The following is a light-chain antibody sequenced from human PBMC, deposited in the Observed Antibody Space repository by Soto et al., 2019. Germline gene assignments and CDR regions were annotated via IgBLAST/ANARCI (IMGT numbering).Light chain of an antibody. CDR1: QSVSNN. Sequence: ETVLTQSPVTLSLSPGERATFSCRTSQSVSNNLAWYQHKPGQAPRLLIYGASKRATGIPARFSGSGSGTDFTLTIDSLEPEDFAVNYCQQRSNWITFGQGTRLEIK. CDR3: QQRSNWIT. J-gene: IGKJ5*01. V-gene: IGKV3-11*01. CDR2: GAS.